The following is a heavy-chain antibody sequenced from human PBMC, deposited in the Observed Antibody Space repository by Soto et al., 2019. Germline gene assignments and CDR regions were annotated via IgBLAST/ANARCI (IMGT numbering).Heavy chain of an antibody. V-gene: IGHV3-30*18. CDR2: ISYDGGKK. J-gene: IGHJ6*02. D-gene: IGHD3-22*01. CDR3: AKAIASSGSLYHAVDV. Sequence: QVQLVESGGGVVQPGTSLVLSCAASGFTFSSYGMHWVRQAPGKGLEWVAAISYDGGKKDSIDSVPGHFTISRDNSKNTLYLQINRLRPEDTAVYYCAKAIASSGSLYHAVDVWGQGTTVIVSS. CDR1: GFTFSSYG.